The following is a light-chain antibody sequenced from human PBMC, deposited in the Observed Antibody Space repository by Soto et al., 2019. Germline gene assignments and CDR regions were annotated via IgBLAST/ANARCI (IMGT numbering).Light chain of an antibody. Sequence: DIQMTQSPASLSASVGDRVTITCRASQGISNYLAWYQQKPGKVPKLLIYAASTLQSGVPSRFSGSGSGTDFTLTISSLQAEDVATYYCQKYNSAHWTFGQGTKVEIK. CDR3: QKYNSAHWT. CDR1: QGISNY. J-gene: IGKJ1*01. V-gene: IGKV1-27*01. CDR2: AAS.